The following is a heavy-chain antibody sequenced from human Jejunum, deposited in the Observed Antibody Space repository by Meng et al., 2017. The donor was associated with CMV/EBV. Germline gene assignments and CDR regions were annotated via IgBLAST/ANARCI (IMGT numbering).Heavy chain of an antibody. Sequence: QLQEPGPGLVKPSQTLSLPCTVSVGSTSSGGYYWSWIRQHPGKGLEWIGYIHDSGSTYYNPSLKSRVTISADTSKNQFSLKLSSVTAADTAVYYCARASYGSGSPLGESWFDPWGQGTLVTVSS. D-gene: IGHD3-10*01. CDR1: VGSTSSGGYY. CDR2: IHDSGST. CDR3: ARASYGSGSPLGESWFDP. J-gene: IGHJ5*02. V-gene: IGHV4-31*03.